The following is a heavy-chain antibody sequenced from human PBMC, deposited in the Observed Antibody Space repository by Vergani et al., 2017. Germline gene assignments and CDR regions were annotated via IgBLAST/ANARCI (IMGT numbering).Heavy chain of an antibody. CDR1: GYSFTSYW. V-gene: IGHV5-51*03. D-gene: IGHD3-22*01. Sequence: EVQLVQSGAEVKKPGESLKISCKGSGYSFTSYWIGWVRQMPGKGLEWMGIIYPGDSDTRYRPSFQGQVTISADKSISTAYLQWSSLKASDTAMYYCARRADYYDSSGDYEVSVDYFDYWGQGTLVTVSS. J-gene: IGHJ4*02. CDR2: IYPGDSDT. CDR3: ARRADYYDSSGDYEVSVDYFDY.